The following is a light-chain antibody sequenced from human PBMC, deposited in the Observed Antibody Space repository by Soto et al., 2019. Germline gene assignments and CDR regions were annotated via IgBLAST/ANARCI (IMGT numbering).Light chain of an antibody. CDR1: SSDVGGYNY. CDR3: SSYAGSNTVL. J-gene: IGLJ2*01. CDR2: EVT. Sequence: QSALTQPPSASGSPGQSVTISCTGMSSDVGGYNYVSWYQQHPGKAPKLMIYEVTKRPSGVPDRFSGSTSGNTASLTVSGLQAEDEADYYCSSYAGSNTVLFGGGTKVTVL. V-gene: IGLV2-8*01.